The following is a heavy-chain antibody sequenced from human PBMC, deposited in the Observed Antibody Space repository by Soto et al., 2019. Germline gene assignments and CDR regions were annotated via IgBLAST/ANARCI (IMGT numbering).Heavy chain of an antibody. CDR1: GFTFSSYA. D-gene: IGHD3-10*01. CDR3: AKDYADYYGSGSYSSRSEFDY. J-gene: IGHJ4*02. V-gene: IGHV3-23*01. CDR2: ISGSGGST. Sequence: GGSLRLSCAASGFTFSSYAMSCVRQAPGKGLEWVSAISGSGGSTYYADSVKGRFTIPRDNSKDTLYLQMNSLRAEDTAVYYCAKDYADYYGSGSYSSRSEFDYWGQGTLVTVSS.